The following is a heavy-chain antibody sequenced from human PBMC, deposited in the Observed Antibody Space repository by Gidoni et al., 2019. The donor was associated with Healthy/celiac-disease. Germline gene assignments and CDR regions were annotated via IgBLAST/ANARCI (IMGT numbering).Heavy chain of an antibody. D-gene: IGHD3-10*01. CDR1: GGSISSGGYY. CDR3: ARVVVLWFRDQGNYFDY. Sequence: QVQLQESGPGLVKPSQTLSLTCTVSGGSISSGGYYWSWIRQHPGKGLEWIGYIYYSGSTYSNPSLKSRVTISVDTSKNQFSLKLSSVTAADTAVYYCARVVVLWFRDQGNYFDYWGQGTLVTVSS. CDR2: IYYSGST. V-gene: IGHV4-31*03. J-gene: IGHJ4*02.